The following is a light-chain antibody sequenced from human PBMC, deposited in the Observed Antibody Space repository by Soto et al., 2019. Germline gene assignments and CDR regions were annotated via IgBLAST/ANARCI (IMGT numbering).Light chain of an antibody. CDR2: KAS. V-gene: IGKV1-5*03. CDR1: QNINSW. CDR3: QQYNDWPFT. Sequence: DIHMTQSPSTLSSSLGESVTITCRASQNINSWLAWYQQKTGKAPKLLIYKASSLQSGVPSRFSGSGSGTELTLTISRLQSEDFAVYYCQQYNDWPFTFGPGTKVDIK. J-gene: IGKJ3*01.